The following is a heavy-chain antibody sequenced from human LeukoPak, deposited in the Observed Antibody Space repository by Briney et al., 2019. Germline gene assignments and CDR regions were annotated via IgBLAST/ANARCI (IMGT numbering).Heavy chain of an antibody. D-gene: IGHD6-19*01. Sequence: ASVKVSCKAYGYTFTGYYMHWVRQAPGQGLEWMGWINPNSGGTNYALKFQGRVTMTRDTSISTAYMELSRLRSDDTAVYYCARFSSGWSFDYWGQGTLVTVSS. CDR3: ARFSSGWSFDY. CDR2: INPNSGGT. V-gene: IGHV1-2*02. J-gene: IGHJ4*02. CDR1: GYTFTGYY.